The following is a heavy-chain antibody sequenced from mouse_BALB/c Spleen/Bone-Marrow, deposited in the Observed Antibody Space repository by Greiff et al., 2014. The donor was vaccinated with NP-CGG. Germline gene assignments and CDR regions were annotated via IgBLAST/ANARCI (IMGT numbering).Heavy chain of an antibody. V-gene: IGHV1S137*01. Sequence: VQLQQSGAKLVRPGVSVKISCKGSGYTFTDHAMHWVKRSHAKSLEWIGLISGYYGDAIYNQKFKGKATMTVDKSSSTAYMELARLTSEDSAIYYGARSGKVRNAMDYWGQGTSVTVSS. CDR1: GYTFTDHA. CDR2: ISGYYGDA. D-gene: IGHD2-14*01. CDR3: ARSGKVRNAMDY. J-gene: IGHJ4*01.